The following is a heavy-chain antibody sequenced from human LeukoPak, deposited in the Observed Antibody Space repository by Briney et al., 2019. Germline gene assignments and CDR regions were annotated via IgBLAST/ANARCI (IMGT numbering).Heavy chain of an antibody. CDR3: ATELRAAVAGTFDY. Sequence: SVKVSCKASGGTFSSYAISWVRQAPGQGLEWMGGIIPIFGTANYAQKFQGRVTITADESTSTAYMELSSLRSEDTAVYYCATELRAAVAGTFDYWGQGTLVTVSS. D-gene: IGHD6-19*01. J-gene: IGHJ4*02. CDR1: GGTFSSYA. CDR2: IIPIFGTA. V-gene: IGHV1-69*13.